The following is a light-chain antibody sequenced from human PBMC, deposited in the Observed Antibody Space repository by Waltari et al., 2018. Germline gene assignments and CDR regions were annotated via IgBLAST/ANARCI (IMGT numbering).Light chain of an antibody. CDR2: WAS. CDR1: QSLFYNPNNKNY. J-gene: IGKJ2*01. CDR3: QQYYSTPHT. Sequence: DIVMTQSPDSLAVSLGERATINCKSSQSLFYNPNNKNYLAWYQQRPGQPPKLLFYWASIRESGVPDRFSGSGSGTDFTLAISSLQAEDVAVYYCQQYYSTPHTFGQGSNVEIK. V-gene: IGKV4-1*01.